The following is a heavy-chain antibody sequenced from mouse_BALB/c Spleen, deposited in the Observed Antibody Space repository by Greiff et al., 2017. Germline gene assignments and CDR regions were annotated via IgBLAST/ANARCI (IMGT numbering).Heavy chain of an antibody. V-gene: IGHV14-1*02. CDR3: AQIYYGSTGFAY. CDR2: IDPENGNT. J-gene: IGHJ3*01. D-gene: IGHD2-2*01. Sequence: VHVKQSGAELVRPGALVKLSCKASGFNIKDYYMHWVKQRPEQGLEWIGWIDPENGNTIYDPKFQGKASITADTSSNTAYLQLSSLTSEDTAVYYCAQIYYGSTGFAYWGQGTLVTVSA. CDR1: GFNIKDYY.